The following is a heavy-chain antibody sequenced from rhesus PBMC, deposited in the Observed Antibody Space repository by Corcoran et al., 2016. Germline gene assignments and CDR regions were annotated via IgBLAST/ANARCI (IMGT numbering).Heavy chain of an antibody. Sequence: EVQLVESGGGLAKPGGSLRLSCAASGFTFSDYYMDWVRQRPGKELEWFSRLSNGGGSTWYADSVKGRFTISRENAKNTLYLQMNSLRAEDTAVYYCARAWVNYFDYWGQGVLVTVSS. CDR2: LSNGGGST. J-gene: IGHJ4*01. CDR1: GFTFSDYY. V-gene: IGHV3-178*01. CDR3: ARAWVNYFDY. D-gene: IGHD5-24*01.